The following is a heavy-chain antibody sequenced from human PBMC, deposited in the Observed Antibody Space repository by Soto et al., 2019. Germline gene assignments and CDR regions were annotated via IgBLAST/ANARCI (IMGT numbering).Heavy chain of an antibody. D-gene: IGHD3-16*01. Sequence: EVQLVESGGGVVKPGGSLRLSCNTSGFTFANAWMSWIRQAPGKGLEWIGRIKSKSDGGTTDYIAPVEGRFMVSREDSKNILYLQMSVLKPEDPGVYYFVWGEPFIWGRGTEVIVSS. CDR3: VWGEPFI. CDR1: GFTFANAW. J-gene: IGHJ3*02. CDR2: IKSKSDGGTT. V-gene: IGHV3-15*01.